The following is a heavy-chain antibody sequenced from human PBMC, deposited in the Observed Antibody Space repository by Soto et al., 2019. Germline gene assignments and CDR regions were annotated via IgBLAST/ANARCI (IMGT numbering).Heavy chain of an antibody. CDR3: AKPRSRIAARHHY. D-gene: IGHD6-6*01. CDR2: ISYDGSNK. J-gene: IGHJ4*02. CDR1: GFTFSSYG. Sequence: GGSLRLSCAASGFTFSSYGMHWVRQAPGKGLEWVAVISYDGSNKYYADSVKGRFTISRDNSKNTLYLQMNSLRAEDTAVYYCAKPRSRIAARHHYWGQGTLVTVSS. V-gene: IGHV3-30*18.